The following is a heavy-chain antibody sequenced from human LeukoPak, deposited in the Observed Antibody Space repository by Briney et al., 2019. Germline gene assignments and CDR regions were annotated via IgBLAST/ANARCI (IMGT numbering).Heavy chain of an antibody. D-gene: IGHD3-10*01. Sequence: SETLSLTCAVSGGSISSSNWWSWVRQPPGKGLEWIGEIYHSGSTNYNPSLKSRVTISVDKSKNQFSLKLSSVTAADTAVYYCARNPMVRGVITYNWFDPWGQGTLVTVSS. V-gene: IGHV4-4*02. CDR1: GGSISSSNW. CDR2: IYHSGST. CDR3: ARNPMVRGVITYNWFDP. J-gene: IGHJ5*02.